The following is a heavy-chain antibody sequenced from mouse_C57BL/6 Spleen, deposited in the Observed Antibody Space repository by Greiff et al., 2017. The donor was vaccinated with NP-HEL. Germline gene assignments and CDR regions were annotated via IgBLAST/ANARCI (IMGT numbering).Heavy chain of an antibody. V-gene: IGHV3-1*01. Sequence: EVMLVESGPGMVKPSQSLSLTCTVTGYSITSGYDWHWIRHFPGNKLEWMGYISYSGSTNYNPSLKSRISITHDTSKNHFFLKLNSVTTEDTATYYCARGELGPGFAYWGQGTLVTVSA. D-gene: IGHD4-1*01. CDR3: ARGELGPGFAY. J-gene: IGHJ3*01. CDR2: ISYSGST. CDR1: GYSITSGYD.